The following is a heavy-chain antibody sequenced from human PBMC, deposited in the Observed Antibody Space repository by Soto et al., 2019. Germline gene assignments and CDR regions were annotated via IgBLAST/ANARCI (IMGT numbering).Heavy chain of an antibody. CDR1: GGSISSYY. J-gene: IGHJ6*02. CDR2: IYYSGST. D-gene: IGHD6-6*01. Sequence: KPSETLSLTCTVSGGSISSYYWSWIRQPPGKGLEWIGYIYYSGSTNYNPSLKSRVTISVDTSKNQFSLKLSSVTAADTAVYYCARVSIAARDYYYGMDVWGQGTTVTVSS. V-gene: IGHV4-59*01. CDR3: ARVSIAARDYYYGMDV.